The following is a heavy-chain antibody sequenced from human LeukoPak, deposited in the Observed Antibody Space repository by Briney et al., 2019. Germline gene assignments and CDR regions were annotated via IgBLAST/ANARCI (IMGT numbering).Heavy chain of an antibody. D-gene: IGHD6-13*01. V-gene: IGHV4-59*08. CDR1: GGSISSYY. J-gene: IGHJ4*02. Sequence: SETLSLTCTVSGGSISSYYWSWIRQPPGKGLEWIGYIYYSGSTNYNPSLKSRVTISVDTSKIQFSLKLSSVTAADTAVYYCARHAWEQQLVPQYYFDYWGQGTLVTVSS. CDR2: IYYSGST. CDR3: ARHAWEQQLVPQYYFDY.